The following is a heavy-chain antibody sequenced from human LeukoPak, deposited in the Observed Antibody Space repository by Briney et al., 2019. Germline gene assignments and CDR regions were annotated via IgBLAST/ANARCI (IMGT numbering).Heavy chain of an antibody. J-gene: IGHJ5*02. CDR3: ARMREWFDP. CDR2: IYYSGST. Sequence: PSETLSLTCTVSGGSISSHYWSWIRQPPGKGLEWIGYIYYSGSTNYNPSLKSRVTMSVDTSKSHFSLQLSSVTAADTAVYYCARMREWFDPWGQGTLVTVSS. CDR1: GGSISSHY. V-gene: IGHV4-59*11.